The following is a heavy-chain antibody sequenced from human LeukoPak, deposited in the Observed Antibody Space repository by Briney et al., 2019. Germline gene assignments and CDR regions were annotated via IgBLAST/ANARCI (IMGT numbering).Heavy chain of an antibody. CDR3: ARSTTGYSKFDY. Sequence: SETLSLTCTVSGGSISSSSYYWGWIRQPPGKGLEWIGSIYYSGSTYYNPSLKSRVTISVDTSKNQFSLKLSSVTAADTAVYYCARSTTGYSKFDYWGQGTLVTVSS. J-gene: IGHJ4*02. V-gene: IGHV4-39*07. D-gene: IGHD5-18*01. CDR1: GGSISSSSYY. CDR2: IYYSGST.